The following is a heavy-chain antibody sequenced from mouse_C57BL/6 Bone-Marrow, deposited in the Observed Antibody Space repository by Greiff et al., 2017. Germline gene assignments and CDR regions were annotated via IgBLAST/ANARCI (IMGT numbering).Heavy chain of an antibody. D-gene: IGHD2-1*01. V-gene: IGHV1-64*01. CDR1: GYTFTSYW. CDR3: GRCYYGNYYAMDY. CDR2: IHPNSGST. Sequence: QVQLQQPGAELVKPGASVKLSCKASGYTFTSYWMHWVKQRPGQGLEWIGMIHPNSGSTNYNEKFKSKATLTVDKSSSTAYMQLSSLTSEDSAVXYCGRCYYGNYYAMDYWGQGTSVTVSS. J-gene: IGHJ4*01.